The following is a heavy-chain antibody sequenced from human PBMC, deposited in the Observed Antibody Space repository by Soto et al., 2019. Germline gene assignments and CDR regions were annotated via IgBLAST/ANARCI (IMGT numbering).Heavy chain of an antibody. CDR2: VHHPDYT. Sequence: SQTLSPTCSVSPSSNRNYHWHCVRQLTGKGLAWIGYVHHPDYTRYNSSLKSRVTISVDTATRQFSLRLNSANAADTAVYYCASSAGHPGDFFYYNGMDVWGQGNTVT. CDR3: ASSAGHPGDFFYYNGMDV. V-gene: IGHV4-59*01. CDR1: PSSNRNYH. D-gene: IGHD3-10*01. J-gene: IGHJ6*02.